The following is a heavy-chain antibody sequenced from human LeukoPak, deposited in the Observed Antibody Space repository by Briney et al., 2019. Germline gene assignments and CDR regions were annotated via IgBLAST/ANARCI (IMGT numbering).Heavy chain of an antibody. J-gene: IGHJ4*02. CDR2: ISYDGSNK. D-gene: IGHD6-19*01. CDR3: ARDGSVGGWYPTPLFDY. Sequence: GRSLRLSCAASGFTFSSYAMHWFRQAPGKGLEWVAVISYDGSNKYYADSVKGRFTISRDNSKNTLYLQMNSLRAEDTAVYYCARDGSVGGWYPTPLFDYWGQGTLVTVSS. V-gene: IGHV3-30-3*01. CDR1: GFTFSSYA.